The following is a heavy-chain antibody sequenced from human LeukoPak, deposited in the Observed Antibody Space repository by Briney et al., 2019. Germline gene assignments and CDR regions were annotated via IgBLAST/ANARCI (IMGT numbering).Heavy chain of an antibody. J-gene: IGHJ6*03. D-gene: IGHD2-2*01. CDR3: ARERVPAARHMDV. CDR1: GGSISSYY. CDR2: IYYSGST. V-gene: IGHV4-59*01. Sequence: PSETLSLTCTVSGGSISSYYWSWIRQPPGKGLEWIGYIYYSGSTNYNPSLKSRVTISVDTSKNQFSLKLSSVTAADTAVYYCARERVPAARHMDVWGKGTTVTVSS.